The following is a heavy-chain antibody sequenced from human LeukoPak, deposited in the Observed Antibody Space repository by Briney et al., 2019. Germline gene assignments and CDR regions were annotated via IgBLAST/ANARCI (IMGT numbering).Heavy chain of an antibody. J-gene: IGHJ6*02. CDR2: ISSNGGST. Sequence: PGGSLRLSCAASGFTFSSYAMHWVRQAPGKGLEYVSAISSNGGSTYYANSVKGRFTTSRDNSKNTLYLQMGSLRAEDMAVYYCARESAVAGYDNYYYYGMDVWGQGTTVTVSS. D-gene: IGHD6-19*01. CDR3: ARESAVAGYDNYYYYGMDV. CDR1: GFTFSSYA. V-gene: IGHV3-64*01.